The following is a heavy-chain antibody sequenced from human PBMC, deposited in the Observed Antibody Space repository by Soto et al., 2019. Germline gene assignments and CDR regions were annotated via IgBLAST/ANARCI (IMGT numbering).Heavy chain of an antibody. CDR1: GYTFTSYG. CDR2: ISAYNGNT. J-gene: IGHJ6*03. Sequence: GASVKVSCKASGYTFTSYGISWVRQAPGQGLEWMGWISAYNGNTSYAQKLQGRVTMTTDTSTSTAYMELRSLRSDDTAVYYCARDRFSMRFGVVTTMDVWGKGTMVTVSS. V-gene: IGHV1-18*01. D-gene: IGHD3-3*01. CDR3: ARDRFSMRFGVVTTMDV.